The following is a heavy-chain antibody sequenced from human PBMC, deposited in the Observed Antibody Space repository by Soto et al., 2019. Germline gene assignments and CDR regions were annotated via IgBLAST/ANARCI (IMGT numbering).Heavy chain of an antibody. CDR2: ISGYNGNT. D-gene: IGHD2-2*01. CDR3: GRDGNCISTTCYVGGGFGMDV. Sequence: QVQLVQSGAEVKKPGASVKVSCKASGYTFTSYGISWVRQAPGQGLEWMGWISGYNGNTNYAQKVQGRVTMTTDISTGTAYMEVRSLRSDEPAVYYWGRDGNCISTTCYVGGGFGMDVWGQGTTVTVSS. J-gene: IGHJ6*02. V-gene: IGHV1-18*01. CDR1: GYTFTSYG.